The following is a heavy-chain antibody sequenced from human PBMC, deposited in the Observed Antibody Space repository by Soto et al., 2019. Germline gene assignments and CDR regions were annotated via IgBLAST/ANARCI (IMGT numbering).Heavy chain of an antibody. CDR2: TYYRANT. CDR1: GGSIDSSNFY. CDR3: ARHGAWAPLDD. Sequence: QLQLQESGPGLVKPSETLSLTCSVSGGSIDSSNFYWAWVRQPPGEGLEWIGSTYYRANTYYNSSLKSRVTISVDTSKNRFSLRLNSVTAADTAVHYCARHGAWAPLDDCGHGTLVTVSS. V-gene: IGHV4-39*01. D-gene: IGHD3-16*01. J-gene: IGHJ4*01.